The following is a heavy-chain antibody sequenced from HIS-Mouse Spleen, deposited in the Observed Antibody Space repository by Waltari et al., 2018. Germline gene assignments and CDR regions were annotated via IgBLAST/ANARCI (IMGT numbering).Heavy chain of an antibody. Sequence: QVQLQQWGAGLLKPSETLSLTCAVYGGSFSGYYWIWIRQPPGEGLEWIGEINHSGSTNYNPSLKSRVTISVDTSKNQFSLKLSSVTAADTAVYYCARGNIYPIQYSSSGAGAFDIWGQGTMVTVSS. CDR1: GGSFSGYY. J-gene: IGHJ3*02. CDR3: ARGNIYPIQYSSSGAGAFDI. D-gene: IGHD6-13*01. V-gene: IGHV4-34*01. CDR2: INHSGST.